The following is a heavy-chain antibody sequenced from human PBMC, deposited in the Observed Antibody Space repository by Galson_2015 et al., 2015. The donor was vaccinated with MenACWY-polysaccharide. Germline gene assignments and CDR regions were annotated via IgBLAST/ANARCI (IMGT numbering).Heavy chain of an antibody. D-gene: IGHD6-19*01. CDR1: GFTFSSYA. J-gene: IGHJ2*01. Sequence: SLRLSCAASGFTFSSYAMSWVRQAPGKGLEWVSAISGSGGSTYYADSVKGRFTISRDNSKNTLYLQMNSLRAEDTAVYYCAKEGEAYSSGWYFYWYFDLWGRGTLVTVSS. V-gene: IGHV3-23*01. CDR2: ISGSGGST. CDR3: AKEGEAYSSGWYFYWYFDL.